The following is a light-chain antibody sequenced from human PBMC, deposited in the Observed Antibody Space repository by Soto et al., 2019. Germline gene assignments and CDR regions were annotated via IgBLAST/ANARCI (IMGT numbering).Light chain of an antibody. V-gene: IGKV4-1*01. Sequence: DIVMTQSPDSLAVSLGERATINCKSSQSVLYSANNKNCLAWYQQKPGQPPKLLLYWASTRESGVPDRFSGSGSGTGFTLTISSLQAEDVAVYYCQQYYSTPRTFGQGTKVEIK. J-gene: IGKJ1*01. CDR3: QQYYSTPRT. CDR1: QSVLYSANNKNC. CDR2: WAS.